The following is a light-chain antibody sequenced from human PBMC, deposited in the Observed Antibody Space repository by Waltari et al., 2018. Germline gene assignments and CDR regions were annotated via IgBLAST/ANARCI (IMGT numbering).Light chain of an antibody. CDR2: ENI. CDR1: RSNIGAGYY. CDR3: SAWDTSLSAVL. Sequence: QSVLTQPPSTSGAPGQRITISCTGTRSNIGAGYYGSWYQQFPGTAPKLLIYENINRPSGVSDRFSGSKSGTSASLTITGLQSEDEADYYCSAWDTSLSAVLFGGGTRLTVL. V-gene: IGLV1-40*01. J-gene: IGLJ2*01.